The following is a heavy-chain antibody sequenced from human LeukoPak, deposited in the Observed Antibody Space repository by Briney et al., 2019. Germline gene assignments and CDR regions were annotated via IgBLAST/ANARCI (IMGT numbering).Heavy chain of an antibody. CDR1: GGSFSGYY. J-gene: IGHJ5*02. D-gene: IGHD6-13*01. CDR2: INDSGST. Sequence: SETQSLTCAVYGGSFSGYYWSWIRQPPGKGLEGIGEINDSGSTNYNPSLKSRGTISVDTSKNQFSLKLSSVTAADTAVYYCARGRGQYSSSPFDPWGQGTLVTVSS. V-gene: IGHV4-34*01. CDR3: ARGRGQYSSSPFDP.